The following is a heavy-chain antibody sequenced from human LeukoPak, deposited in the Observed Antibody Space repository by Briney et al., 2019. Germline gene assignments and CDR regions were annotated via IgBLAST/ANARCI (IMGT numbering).Heavy chain of an antibody. CDR1: GFTFSSYG. CDR2: ISYDGSNT. Sequence: GGSLRLSCAASGFTFSSYGMHWVRQAPGKGLEWVALISYDGSNTYYADSVKGRFTISRDNSKNTLYLQMNSLRAEDTAVYYCAKARLVVVTAIFDYWGQGTLVTVSS. CDR3: AKARLVVVTAIFDY. D-gene: IGHD2-21*02. V-gene: IGHV3-33*05. J-gene: IGHJ4*02.